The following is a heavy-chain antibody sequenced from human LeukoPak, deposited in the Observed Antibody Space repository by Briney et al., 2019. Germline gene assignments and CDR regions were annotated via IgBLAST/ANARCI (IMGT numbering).Heavy chain of an antibody. CDR2: ISYDGSNK. CDR3: AKDRYYDYVWGSYRYANFDY. Sequence: GGSLRLSCAASGFTFSSYGMHWVRQTPGKGLEWVAVISYDGSNKYYADSVKGRFTISRDNSKNTLYLQMNSLRAEDTAVYYCAKDRYYDYVWGSYRYANFDYWGQGTLVTVSS. J-gene: IGHJ4*02. V-gene: IGHV3-30*18. D-gene: IGHD3-16*02. CDR1: GFTFSSYG.